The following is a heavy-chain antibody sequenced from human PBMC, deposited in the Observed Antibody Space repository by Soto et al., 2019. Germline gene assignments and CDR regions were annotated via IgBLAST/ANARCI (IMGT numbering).Heavy chain of an antibody. CDR3: AKDVLEGPRSV. J-gene: IGHJ3*01. D-gene: IGHD2-15*01. CDR1: GFTFSSYG. V-gene: IGHV3-30*18. Sequence: GGSLRLSCAASGFTFSSYGMHWVRQAPGKGLEWVAVISYDGSNKYYADSVKGRFTISRDNSKNTLYLQMNSLRAEDTAVYYCAKDVLEGPRSVWGQGTMVTVSS. CDR2: ISYDGSNK.